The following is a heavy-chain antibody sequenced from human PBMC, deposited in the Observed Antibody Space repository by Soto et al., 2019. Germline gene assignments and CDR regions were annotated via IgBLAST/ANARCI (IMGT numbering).Heavy chain of an antibody. V-gene: IGHV4-34*01. CDR3: ARDLKDPSIVVVVAATNYYGMDV. CDR2: INHSGST. CDR1: GGSFSGYY. D-gene: IGHD2-15*01. J-gene: IGHJ6*02. Sequence: PSETLSLTCAVYGGSFSGYYWSWIRQPPGKGLEWIGEINHSGSTNYNPSLKSRVTITVDTSKNQFSLKLSSVTAADTAVYYCARDLKDPSIVVVVAATNYYGMDVWGQGTTVTVSS.